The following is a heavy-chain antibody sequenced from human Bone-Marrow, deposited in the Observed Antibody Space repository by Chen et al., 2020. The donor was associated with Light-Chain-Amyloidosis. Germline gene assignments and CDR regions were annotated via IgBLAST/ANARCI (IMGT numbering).Heavy chain of an antibody. Sequence: EQSGPEVKKPGESLKISCKGSGYTFPNYWIGWVRQMPGKGLEWMGVIYPDDSDVRYSPSFEGQVTISADKSITTAYLQWRSLKASDTAMYYCARRRDGYNFDYWGQGTLVTVSS. CDR2: IYPDDSDV. V-gene: IGHV5-51*01. CDR3: ARRRDGYNFDY. D-gene: IGHD5-12*01. CDR1: GYTFPNYW. J-gene: IGHJ4*02.